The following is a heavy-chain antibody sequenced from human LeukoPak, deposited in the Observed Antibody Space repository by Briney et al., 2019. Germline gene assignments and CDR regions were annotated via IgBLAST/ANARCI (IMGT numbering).Heavy chain of an antibody. Sequence: PSETLSLTCTVSGASFSSSTYYWGWIRQPPGKGLEWLGSIYYGGGTYYNPSLKSRVTMSVDTSKKQFSLKLSSVTAADTAVYYCARHAGGIAAAGTRPFDYWGQGTLVTVSS. V-gene: IGHV4-39*01. D-gene: IGHD6-13*01. J-gene: IGHJ4*02. CDR3: ARHAGGIAAAGTRPFDY. CDR1: GASFSSSTYY. CDR2: IYYGGGT.